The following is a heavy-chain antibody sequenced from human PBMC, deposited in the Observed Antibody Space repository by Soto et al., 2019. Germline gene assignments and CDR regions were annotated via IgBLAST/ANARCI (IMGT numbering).Heavy chain of an antibody. D-gene: IGHD3-22*01. CDR3: SSRKDYYDSSGHDY. J-gene: IGHJ4*02. CDR2: IKSKADGGTT. Sequence: EVQLVESGGGLVKPGGSLRLSCAASGFSVSNAWMSWVRQAPGKGLEWVGHIKSKADGGTTHYIAPVRGRFTISRDDSKDTLYLQMDSLKTEDTAIYYCSSRKDYYDSSGHDYWGQGALVAVSS. CDR1: GFSVSNAW. V-gene: IGHV3-15*06.